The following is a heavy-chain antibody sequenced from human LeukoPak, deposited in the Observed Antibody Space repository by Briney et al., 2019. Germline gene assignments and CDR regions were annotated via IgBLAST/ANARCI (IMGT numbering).Heavy chain of an antibody. V-gene: IGHV4-39*01. D-gene: IGHD1-26*01. J-gene: IGHJ4*02. CDR2: IYYSWRT. CDR3: ARGPGIVGRKGDY. CDR1: GGSITSSSYY. Sequence: SETLSLTCTVSGGSITSSSYYWGWIRQPPGKGLEWIGSIYYSWRTYYNPSFKIRVSISVDTSKNQFSLKLSSVTAADTAVYYCARGPGIVGRKGDYGGRGTVVTVSA.